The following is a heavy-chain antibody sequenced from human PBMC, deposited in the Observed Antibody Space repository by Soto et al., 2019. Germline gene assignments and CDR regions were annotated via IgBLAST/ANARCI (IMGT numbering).Heavy chain of an antibody. Sequence: GESLKISCAASGFTFSSYAMSWVRQAPGKGLEWVSAISGSGGSTYYADSVKGRFTISRDNSKNTLYLQMNSLRAEDTAVYYCAKDPYDSSGYYPFDYWGQGTLVTVSS. CDR1: GFTFSSYA. V-gene: IGHV3-23*01. CDR2: ISGSGGST. D-gene: IGHD3-22*01. J-gene: IGHJ4*02. CDR3: AKDPYDSSGYYPFDY.